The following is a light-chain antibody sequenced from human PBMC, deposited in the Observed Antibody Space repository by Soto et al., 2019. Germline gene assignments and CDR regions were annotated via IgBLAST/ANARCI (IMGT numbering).Light chain of an antibody. J-gene: IGKJ1*01. Sequence: AIQMTQSPSSLSASVGDRVTITCRASQAIRTDLGWYQQRPGKAPKLLIYGTSNLQSGVPSRFSSSGSGTDFTLTINSLQPEDFATYYCLQDYSYPRTFGQGTKVDIK. CDR2: GTS. V-gene: IGKV1-6*01. CDR3: LQDYSYPRT. CDR1: QAIRTD.